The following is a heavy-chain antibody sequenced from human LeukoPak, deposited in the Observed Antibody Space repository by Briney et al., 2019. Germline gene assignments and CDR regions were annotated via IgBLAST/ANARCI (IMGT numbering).Heavy chain of an antibody. Sequence: PGRSLRLSCAASGFTFSSYAMHWVRQAPGKGLEWVAVISYDGSNKYYADSVKGRFTISRDNSKNTLYLQMNSLRAEDTAVYYCARVRFPYYYDSSGYYSGMDVWGQGTTVTVSS. CDR1: GFTFSSYA. CDR3: ARVRFPYYYDSSGYYSGMDV. CDR2: ISYDGSNK. V-gene: IGHV3-30-3*01. D-gene: IGHD3-22*01. J-gene: IGHJ6*02.